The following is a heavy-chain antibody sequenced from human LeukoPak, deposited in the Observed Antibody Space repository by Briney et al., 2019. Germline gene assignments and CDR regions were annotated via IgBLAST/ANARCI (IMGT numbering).Heavy chain of an antibody. J-gene: IGHJ6*03. CDR3: ARDGAVVVAATAYYYYYMDV. CDR2: IRSSSSTI. CDR1: GFTFSRYS. Sequence: GGSLRLSCAASGFTFSRYSMNWVRQAPGNGLEFLSYIRSSSSTIYYADSVKGRFTISRDNAKNSLYLQMNSLRDEDTAVYYCARDGAVVVAATAYYYYYMDVWGKGTTVTVSS. D-gene: IGHD2-15*01. V-gene: IGHV3-48*02.